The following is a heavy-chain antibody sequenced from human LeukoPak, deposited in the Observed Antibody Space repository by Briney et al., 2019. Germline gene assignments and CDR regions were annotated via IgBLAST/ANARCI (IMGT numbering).Heavy chain of an antibody. CDR1: GYTFTGYY. CDR2: INPNSGGT. D-gene: IGHD2/OR15-2a*01. CDR3: ARGLRNSHSYNWFDP. J-gene: IGHJ5*02. Sequence: ASVKVSCKASGYTFTGYYMHWVRQASGPGLEWMGWINPNSGGTNYAQKFQGRVTMTRDTSISTAYMELSRLRSDDTAVYYCARGLRNSHSYNWFDPWGQGTLVTVSS. V-gene: IGHV1-2*02.